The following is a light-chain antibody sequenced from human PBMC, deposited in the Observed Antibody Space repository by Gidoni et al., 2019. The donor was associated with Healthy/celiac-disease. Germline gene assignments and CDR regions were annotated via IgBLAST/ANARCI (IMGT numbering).Light chain of an antibody. Sequence: EIGLTQSPATLSLSPGERATLSCRASQSVSSYLAWYQQKPVQAPRLLIYDASNRATGIPARFSGSGSGTDFTLTISSLEPEDFAVYYCQQRSNWPPITFGPGTKVDIK. J-gene: IGKJ3*01. CDR2: DAS. CDR3: QQRSNWPPIT. CDR1: QSVSSY. V-gene: IGKV3-11*01.